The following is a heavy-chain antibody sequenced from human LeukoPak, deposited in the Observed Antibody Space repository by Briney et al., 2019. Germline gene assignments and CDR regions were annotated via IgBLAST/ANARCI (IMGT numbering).Heavy chain of an antibody. D-gene: IGHD3-10*01. J-gene: IGHJ4*02. Sequence: PSETLSLTCIVSGGSISSYYWSWIRQPPGRGLEWIGYIYYSGSTTYNPYHKSRVTISVDTSKTQCSRKLSSVTAADTAVYYCARRTRGSGSYLYCGQGTLVTVSS. V-gene: IGHV4-59*08. CDR2: IYYSGST. CDR3: ARRTRGSGSYLY. CDR1: GGSISSYY.